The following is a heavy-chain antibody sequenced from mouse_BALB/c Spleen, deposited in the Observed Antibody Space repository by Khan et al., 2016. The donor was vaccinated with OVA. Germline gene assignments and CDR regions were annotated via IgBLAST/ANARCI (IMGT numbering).Heavy chain of an antibody. Sequence: QVQLQQSGAELARPGASVRMSCKASGYTFTGNTMHWIKQRPGQGLEWIGYINPRSGYTNYNQNFKDKATLTADKSSSTAYMQLSSLTSEDSAVYYCARRTTGYTMDSWGQGTSVTVSS. V-gene: IGHV1-4*01. CDR2: INPRSGYT. CDR1: GYTFTGNT. CDR3: ARRTTGYTMDS. J-gene: IGHJ4*01. D-gene: IGHD2-14*01.